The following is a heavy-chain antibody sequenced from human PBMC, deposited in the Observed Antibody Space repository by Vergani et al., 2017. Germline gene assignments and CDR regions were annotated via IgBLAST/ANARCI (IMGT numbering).Heavy chain of an antibody. Sequence: EVQLVQSGAEVKKPGESLKISCKGSGYSFTSYWIGWVRQMPGKGLEWMGRIDPSDSYTNYSPSFQGHVTISADKSISTAYLQWSSLKASDTAMYYCAREGYCSSTSCHNWFDPWGQGTLVTVSS. J-gene: IGHJ5*02. V-gene: IGHV5-10-1*01. CDR1: GYSFTSYW. D-gene: IGHD2-2*01. CDR2: IDPSDSYT. CDR3: AREGYCSSTSCHNWFDP.